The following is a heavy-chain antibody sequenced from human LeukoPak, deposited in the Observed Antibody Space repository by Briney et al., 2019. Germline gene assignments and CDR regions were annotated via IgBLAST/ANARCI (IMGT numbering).Heavy chain of an antibody. CDR3: ASSDYGDYLPMDY. Sequence: ASVKVSCKASGYTFTGYYMHWVRQAPGQGLEWMGWINPNSGGTNYAQKFQGRVTMTRDTSISTAYMELSRLRSDDTAVYYCASSDYGDYLPMDYRGQGTLVTVSS. J-gene: IGHJ4*02. CDR1: GYTFTGYY. CDR2: INPNSGGT. D-gene: IGHD4-17*01. V-gene: IGHV1-2*02.